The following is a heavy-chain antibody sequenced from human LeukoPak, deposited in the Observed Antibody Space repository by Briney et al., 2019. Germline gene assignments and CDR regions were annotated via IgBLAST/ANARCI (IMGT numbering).Heavy chain of an antibody. CDR1: GLTVSANY. CDR3: AREKSWSRDY. CDR2: LYAGGST. V-gene: IGHV3-53*01. Sequence: GGSLRLSCAISGLTVSANYMSWIRQAPGKGLEWASVLYAGGSTYYADSVKGRFTISRDNSKNTVYLQVSSVRVEDTAVYYCAREKSWSRDYWGQGTLVTVSS. D-gene: IGHD2-8*01. J-gene: IGHJ4*02.